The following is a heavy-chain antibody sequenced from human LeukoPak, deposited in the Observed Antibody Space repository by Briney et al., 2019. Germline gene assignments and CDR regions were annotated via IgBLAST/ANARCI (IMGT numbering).Heavy chain of an antibody. CDR1: GFTFEDYG. Sequence: GGSLRLSCAASGFTFEDYGMSWVRQAPGKGLEWVSAINWNGGSTGYADSVKGRFTISRDNAKNSLYLQMNSLRAEDTAVYYCARGGDSRGYRYYYYMDVWGKGTTVTVSS. CDR2: INWNGGST. J-gene: IGHJ6*03. CDR3: ARGGDSRGYRYYYYMDV. D-gene: IGHD6-25*01. V-gene: IGHV3-20*04.